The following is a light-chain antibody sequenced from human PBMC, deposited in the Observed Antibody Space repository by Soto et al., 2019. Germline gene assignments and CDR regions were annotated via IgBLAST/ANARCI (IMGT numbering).Light chain of an antibody. CDR2: DAS. CDR1: QSVXNF. V-gene: IGKV3-11*01. CDR3: QQRSTGPTRS. J-gene: IGKJ4*01. Sequence: IGVTQSAYTLPLSPGESATLPCRASQSVXNFLFWYQQRPGQAPRLLISDASNRASGILARFSGSGSGTDFALTISSLEPEDFEGYYCQQRSTGPTRSVGVGTKVDIK.